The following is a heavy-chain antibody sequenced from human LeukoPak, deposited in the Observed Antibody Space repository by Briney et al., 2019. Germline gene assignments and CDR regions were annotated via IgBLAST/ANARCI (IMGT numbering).Heavy chain of an antibody. CDR2: ISYSGSP. J-gene: IGHJ4*02. CDR3: ARVPYGSGTYCFDY. Sequence: SQTLSLTCTVSGGSINSGDSYWRWIPQPPGKSLEWIVYISYSGSPYYNPSLRGRVAISGDTSENQFFLRLGAVTAADTAVYYCARVPYGSGTYCFDYWGQGILVTVSS. V-gene: IGHV4-30-4*01. D-gene: IGHD3-10*01. CDR1: GGSINSGDSY.